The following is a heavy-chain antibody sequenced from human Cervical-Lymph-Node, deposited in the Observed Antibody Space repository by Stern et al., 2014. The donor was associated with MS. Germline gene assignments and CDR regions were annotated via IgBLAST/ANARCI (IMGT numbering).Heavy chain of an antibody. CDR2: IRSSSTYI. J-gene: IGHJ3*01. CDR3: ASGGWGV. V-gene: IGHV3-21*01. CDR1: GLTFSSHS. D-gene: IGHD3-16*01. Sequence: EVPLVESGGDLVKPGGSLRLSCAASGLTFSSHSMNWVRQAPGKGLEWVSSIRSSSTYIFYADSVKGRSTISRDDAQNSLYLQMNSRRVEDTAVYYCASGGWGVWGQGTMVTVSA.